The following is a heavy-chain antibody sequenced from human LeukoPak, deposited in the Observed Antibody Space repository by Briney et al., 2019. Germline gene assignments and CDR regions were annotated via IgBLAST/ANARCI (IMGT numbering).Heavy chain of an antibody. CDR1: GYSLTELS. J-gene: IGHJ4*02. CDR3: ATGAIAVGATHY. CDR2: FDPEDGET. Sequence: GASVKVSCKVSGYSLTELSLHWVRQAPGPGLEWMGGFDPEDGETIYAQKFQGRVTMTEDTSTDTAYMELSSLRSEDTAVYYCATGAIAVGATHYWGQGTLVTVSS. V-gene: IGHV1-24*01. D-gene: IGHD1-26*01.